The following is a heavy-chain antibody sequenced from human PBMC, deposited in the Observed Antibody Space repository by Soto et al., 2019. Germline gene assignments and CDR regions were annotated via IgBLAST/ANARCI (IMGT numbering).Heavy chain of an antibody. V-gene: IGHV4-30-4*02. CDR1: GGSITSGDYY. D-gene: IGHD3-9*01. CDR3: ARVMYDILTGYYAHDC. Sequence: SETLSLTCAVSGGSITSGDYYWGWIRQPPGNGLEWITYIYYSGSTYYNPSLKSRVTISVDTSKNQFSLNLSSVTAADTAVYYCARVMYDILTGYYAHDCWGQGTLVTVS. CDR2: IYYSGST. J-gene: IGHJ4*02.